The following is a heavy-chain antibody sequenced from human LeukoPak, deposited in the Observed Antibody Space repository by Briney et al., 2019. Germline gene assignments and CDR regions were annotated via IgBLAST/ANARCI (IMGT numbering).Heavy chain of an antibody. D-gene: IGHD3-10*01. CDR1: GGSISSYY. CDR3: AILLWFGEYYFDY. Sequence: PAETLSLTCTVSGGSISSYYWSWIRQPPGKGLEWIGYIYYSGSTNYNPSLKSRVTISVDTSKNQFSLKLSSVTAADTAVYYCAILLWFGEYYFDYWGQGTLVTVSS. J-gene: IGHJ4*02. CDR2: IYYSGST. V-gene: IGHV4-59*12.